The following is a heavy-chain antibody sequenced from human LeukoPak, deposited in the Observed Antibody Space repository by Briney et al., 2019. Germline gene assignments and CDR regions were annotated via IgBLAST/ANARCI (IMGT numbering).Heavy chain of an antibody. J-gene: IGHJ4*02. Sequence: SETLSLTCTVSGGSISSSSYYWGWIRQPPGKGLEWIGYIYYSGSTNYNPSLKSRVTISVDTSKNQFSLKLSSVTAADTAVYYCARRSVGAIRPFDYWGQGTLVTVSS. V-gene: IGHV4-61*05. CDR3: ARRSVGAIRPFDY. D-gene: IGHD1-26*01. CDR1: GGSISSSSYY. CDR2: IYYSGST.